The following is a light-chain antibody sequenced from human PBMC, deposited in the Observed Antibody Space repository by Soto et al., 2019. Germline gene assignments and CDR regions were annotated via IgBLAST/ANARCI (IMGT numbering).Light chain of an antibody. Sequence: QSALTQPRSVSGSPGQSVTISCTGTSSDVGGYNHVSWYQQHPGKVPKFMIYDVSKRPSGVPDRFSGSKSGNTASLTISGLQAEDEADYYCCSYAGSYTFVFGTGTKLTVL. CDR2: DVS. CDR3: CSYAGSYTFV. V-gene: IGLV2-11*01. J-gene: IGLJ1*01. CDR1: SSDVGGYNH.